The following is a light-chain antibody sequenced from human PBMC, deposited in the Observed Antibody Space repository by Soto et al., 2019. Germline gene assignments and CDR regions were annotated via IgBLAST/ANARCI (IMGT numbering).Light chain of an antibody. CDR3: QQSYSALLFT. J-gene: IGKJ3*01. CDR2: AAS. V-gene: IGKV1-39*01. CDR1: QRISSY. Sequence: DLQMTQSPSSLSASVGDRVTITCRASQRISSYLNWYQQKPGKAPKLLIYAASSLQSGVPSRFSGSGSGTDFIVTISSVQPQDFATYYCQQSYSALLFTFGPGTKVDIK.